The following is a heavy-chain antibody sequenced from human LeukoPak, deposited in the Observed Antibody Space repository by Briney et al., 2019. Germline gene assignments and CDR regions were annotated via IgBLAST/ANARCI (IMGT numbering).Heavy chain of an antibody. CDR2: IYYSGST. V-gene: IGHV4-59*01. CDR1: GGSISSYY. Sequence: PSETLSLTCTVSGGSISSYYWSWIRQPPGKGLEWIGYIYYSGSTNYNPSLKSRVTISVDTSKNQFSLKLSSVTAADTAVYYCARDGEGVSDYGDYWFDPWGQGTLVTVSS. J-gene: IGHJ5*02. D-gene: IGHD4-17*01. CDR3: ARDGEGVSDYGDYWFDP.